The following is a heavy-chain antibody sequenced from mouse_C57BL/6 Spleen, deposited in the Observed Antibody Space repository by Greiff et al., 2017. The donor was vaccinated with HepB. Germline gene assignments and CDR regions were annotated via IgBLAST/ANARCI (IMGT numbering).Heavy chain of an antibody. CDR2: IDPSDSYT. CDR1: GYTFTSYW. D-gene: IGHD1-1*01. V-gene: IGHV1-69*01. CDR3: ARSYGSSYGWYFDV. J-gene: IGHJ1*03. Sequence: QVQLQQPGAELVMPGASVKLSCKASGYTFTSYWMHWVKQRPGQGLEWIGEIDPSDSYTNYNQKFKGKSTLTVDKSSSTAYMQLSSLTSEDSAVYYCARSYGSSYGWYFDVWGTGTTGTVS.